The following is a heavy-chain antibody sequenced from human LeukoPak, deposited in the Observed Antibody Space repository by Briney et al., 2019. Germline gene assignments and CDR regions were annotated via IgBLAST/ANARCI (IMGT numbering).Heavy chain of an antibody. CDR3: ARSLRGSAWD. CDR2: IYYSGST. CDR1: GGSISSSSYY. J-gene: IGHJ4*02. V-gene: IGHV4-39*01. D-gene: IGHD2-15*01. Sequence: SETLSLTCTVSGGSISSSSYYWGWIRQPPGTGLEWIGSIYYSGSTYYNPSLKSRVTISVDTSKNQFSLKLSSVTAADTAVYYCARSLRGSAWDWGQGTLVTVSS.